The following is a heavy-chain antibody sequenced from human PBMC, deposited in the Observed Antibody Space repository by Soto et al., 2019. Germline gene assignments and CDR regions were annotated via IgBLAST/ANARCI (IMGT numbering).Heavy chain of an antibody. Sequence: QVQLQQWGAGLLKPSETLSLTCAVYGGSFSGYYWSWIRQPPGKGLEWLGEINHSGSTNYNPSPKRRVPSSVDTSTNQFSLTLSSVTAAAADVYFYDRDDCTNGVCYMGTAFDIWGQGTMVTVSS. CDR1: GGSFSGYY. J-gene: IGHJ3*02. CDR3: DRDDCTNGVCYMGTAFDI. CDR2: INHSGST. D-gene: IGHD2-8*01. V-gene: IGHV4-34*01.